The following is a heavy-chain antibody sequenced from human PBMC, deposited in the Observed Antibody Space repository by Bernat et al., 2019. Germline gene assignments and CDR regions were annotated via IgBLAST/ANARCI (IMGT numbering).Heavy chain of an antibody. Sequence: EVQLVESGGGLVQPGGSLKLSCAASGFTFSGSAMHWVRQASGKGLEWVSYISSSGSTIYYADSVKGRFTISRDNAKNSLYLQMNSLRAEDTAVYYCASGLANFDYWGQGTLVTVSS. V-gene: IGHV3-48*03. CDR1: GFTFSGSA. D-gene: IGHD2-8*01. J-gene: IGHJ4*02. CDR2: ISSSGSTI. CDR3: ASGLANFDY.